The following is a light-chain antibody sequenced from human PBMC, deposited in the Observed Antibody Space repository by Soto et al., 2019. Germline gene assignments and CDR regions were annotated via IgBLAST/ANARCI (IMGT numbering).Light chain of an antibody. CDR3: QQYGNSRWT. CDR1: QSVAITS. J-gene: IGKJ1*01. Sequence: EIVLTQSQGTLSLSPGDRATHSCRASQSVAITSLAWYQQKPGLAPRLLIYGASSRATGIPDRFSVSGSGTDFTLTISRLAPEDFAVYYCQQYGNSRWTFGQGTKVEIK. V-gene: IGKV3-20*01. CDR2: GAS.